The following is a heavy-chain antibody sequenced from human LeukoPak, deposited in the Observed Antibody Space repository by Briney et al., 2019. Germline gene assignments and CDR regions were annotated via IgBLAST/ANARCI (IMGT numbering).Heavy chain of an antibody. CDR1: GGSISSYY. CDR3: ARGIDHSGYDSWGGLGASCFDI. D-gene: IGHD5-12*01. Sequence: SETLSLTCTVSGGSISSYYWSWIRQPPGKGLEWIGYIYYSGSTNYNPSLKSRVTISVDTSKNQFSLKLSSVTAADTAVYYCARGIDHSGYDSWGGLGASCFDIWGQGTMVTVSS. CDR2: IYYSGST. J-gene: IGHJ3*02. V-gene: IGHV4-59*01.